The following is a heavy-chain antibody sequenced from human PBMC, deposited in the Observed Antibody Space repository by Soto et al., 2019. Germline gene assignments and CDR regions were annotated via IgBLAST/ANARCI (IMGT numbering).Heavy chain of an antibody. D-gene: IGHD6-13*01. CDR1: GYTFNMYY. Sequence: QVQLVQSGAEVRNPGASVKLSCKASGYTFNMYYMHWVRQAPGQGLEWMGVINPNGDTTTYAQRFQGRLTMTRDTSTSTVYMDLTSLRSEGTAVYYCAREGAAAARMFDNWGQGTLVTVSS. V-gene: IGHV1-46*02. CDR3: AREGAAAARMFDN. J-gene: IGHJ4*02. CDR2: INPNGDTT.